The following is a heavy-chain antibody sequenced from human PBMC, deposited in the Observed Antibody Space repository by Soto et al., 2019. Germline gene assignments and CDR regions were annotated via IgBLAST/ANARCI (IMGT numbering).Heavy chain of an antibody. V-gene: IGHV4-39*01. CDR2: IYYSEST. CDR3: ATLWGQD. J-gene: IGHJ4*02. CDR1: GGSISSSSYY. Sequence: QLQLQESGPGLVKPSETLSLTCTVSGGSISSSSYYWGWIRQPPGKGLEWIGRIYYSESTYYNPSIKSRVTISVDTSKNPLSLMLGSVTAADTAVYYCATLWGQDWGQGTLVSVSS. D-gene: IGHD3-10*01.